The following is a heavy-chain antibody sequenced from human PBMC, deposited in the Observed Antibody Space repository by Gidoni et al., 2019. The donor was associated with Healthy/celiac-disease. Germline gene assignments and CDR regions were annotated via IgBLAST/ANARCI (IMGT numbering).Heavy chain of an antibody. V-gene: IGHV3-23*01. CDR2: ISGSGGST. D-gene: IGHD3-3*01. Sequence: EVQLLESGGGLVQPGGSLRLSCAASGFTFSSYAMSWVRQAPGKGLECVSAISGSGGSTYYADSVKGRFTISRDKSKNTLDLQMNSLRAEDTAVYYCAKDLKSGFKYYYYYGMDVWGQGTTVTVSS. CDR3: AKDLKSGFKYYYYYGMDV. CDR1: GFTFSSYA. J-gene: IGHJ6*02.